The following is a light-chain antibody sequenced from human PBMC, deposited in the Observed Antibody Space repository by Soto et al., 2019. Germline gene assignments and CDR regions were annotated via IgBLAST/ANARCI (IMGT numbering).Light chain of an antibody. V-gene: IGKV3-15*01. CDR2: GAS. J-gene: IGKJ1*01. CDR3: QQYNSWPPWT. Sequence: EIVMTQSPATLSVSPGERATLSCRASQSVSSNLAWYQQKPGHAPRLLIYGASTRATGIPARFSGSGSGTEYTLTISSLQSEDFAVLYCQQYNSWPPWTFGQGTKGDSK. CDR1: QSVSSN.